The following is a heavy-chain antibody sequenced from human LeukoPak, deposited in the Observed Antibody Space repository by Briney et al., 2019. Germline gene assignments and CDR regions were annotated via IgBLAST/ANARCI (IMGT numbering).Heavy chain of an antibody. J-gene: IGHJ4*02. CDR1: GYTFTGYY. V-gene: IGHV1-2*02. CDR2: INPNSGGT. Sequence: ASVKVSCKASGYTFTGYYMHWVRQAPGQRLEWMGWINPNSGGTNYAQKFQGRVTMTRNTSISTAYMELSSLSSNDTAVYYCARRVGASPFDYWGQGTLVTVSS. D-gene: IGHD1-26*01. CDR3: ARRVGASPFDY.